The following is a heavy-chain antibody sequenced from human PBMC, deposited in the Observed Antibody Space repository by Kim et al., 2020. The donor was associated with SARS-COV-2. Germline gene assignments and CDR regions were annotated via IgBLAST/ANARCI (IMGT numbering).Heavy chain of an antibody. V-gene: IGHV3-73*01. CDR3: TRRHDYGDYDLGTLDY. J-gene: IGHJ4*02. D-gene: IGHD4-17*01. Sequence: SVKGRFTISRDDSKSTAYLQMNSLKTEDTAVYYCTRRHDYGDYDLGTLDYWGQGTLVTVSS.